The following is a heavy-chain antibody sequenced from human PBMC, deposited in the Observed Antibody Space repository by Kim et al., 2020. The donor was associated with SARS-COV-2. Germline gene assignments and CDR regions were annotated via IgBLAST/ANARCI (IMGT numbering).Heavy chain of an antibody. D-gene: IGHD5-12*01. J-gene: IGHJ3*02. V-gene: IGHV1-2*06. CDR1: GYTFTGYY. CDR2: INPNSGGT. Sequence: ASVKVSCKASGYTFTGYYMHWVRQAPGQGLEWMGRINPNSGGTNYAQKFQGRVTMTRDTSISTAYMELSRLRSDDTAVYYCACPRFRTSGYDWFAFDIWGQGTMVTVSS. CDR3: ACPRFRTSGYDWFAFDI.